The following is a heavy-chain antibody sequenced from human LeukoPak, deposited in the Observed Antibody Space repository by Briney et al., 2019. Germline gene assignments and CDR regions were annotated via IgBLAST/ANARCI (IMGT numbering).Heavy chain of an antibody. CDR3: ARASGIDAFDI. CDR2: ISHDGSNK. V-gene: IGHV3-30-3*01. J-gene: IGHJ3*02. Sequence: GGSLRLSCAASGFTFSSYAMSWVRQAPGKGLEWVAVISHDGSNKYYADSVKGRFTISRDNSKNTLYLQMNSLRAEDTAVYYCARASGIDAFDIWGQGTMVTVSS. CDR1: GFTFSSYA. D-gene: IGHD1-26*01.